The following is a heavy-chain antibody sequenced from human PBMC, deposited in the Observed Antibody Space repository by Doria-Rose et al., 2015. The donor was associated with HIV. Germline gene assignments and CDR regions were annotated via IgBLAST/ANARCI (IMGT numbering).Heavy chain of an antibody. CDR3: ARGHVDYSSSLFWYFDL. CDR2: INHSGST. CDR1: GGSFSGYY. Sequence: VQLQQWGAGLLKPSETLSLTCAVYGGSFSGYYWSWIRQPPGKGLEWIGEINHSGSTNYNPSLESRVTISVDTSKNQFSLKLTSVTAADTAVYYCARGHVDYSSSLFWYFDLWGRGTLVTVSS. V-gene: IGHV4-34*01. J-gene: IGHJ2*01. D-gene: IGHD6-13*01.